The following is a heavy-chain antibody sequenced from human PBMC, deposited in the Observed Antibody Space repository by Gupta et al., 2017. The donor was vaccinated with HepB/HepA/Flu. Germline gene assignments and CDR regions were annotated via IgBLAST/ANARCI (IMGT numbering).Heavy chain of an antibody. CDR1: GFPSRNYA. Sequence: EVQLLESGGGLEQPGGSLRLSCAASGFPSRNYAMTWVRQAPGKGLEYVSSIHGSGGGTYYADSVRGRFTISRDNSKSTLYLQMNSLRVEDTAIYYCGRDPNGDYVGAFDMWGQGTMLTVSS. D-gene: IGHD4-17*01. J-gene: IGHJ3*02. CDR3: GRDPNGDYVGAFDM. CDR2: IHGSGGGT. V-gene: IGHV3-23*01.